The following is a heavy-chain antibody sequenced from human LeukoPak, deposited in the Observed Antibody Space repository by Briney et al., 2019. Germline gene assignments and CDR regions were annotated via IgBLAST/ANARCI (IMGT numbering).Heavy chain of an antibody. Sequence: PGGSLRLSCAASGFDFSNQAMSWVRQAPGKGLEWVSGISGGGATYSADSVKGRFTISRDNSKNTMYLQMKSLRVEDTALYYCATISGNFDYLDYWGQGTLVTVST. J-gene: IGHJ4*02. CDR1: GFDFSNQA. CDR3: ATISGNFDYLDY. V-gene: IGHV3-23*01. D-gene: IGHD1-26*01. CDR2: ISGGGAT.